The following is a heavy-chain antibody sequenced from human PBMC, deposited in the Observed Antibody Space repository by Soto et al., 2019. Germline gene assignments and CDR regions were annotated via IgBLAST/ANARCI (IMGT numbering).Heavy chain of an antibody. V-gene: IGHV4-31*03. CDR3: ARVRGSGSYAAYYFDS. J-gene: IGHJ4*01. CDR2: IHYSGST. CDR1: GGSISNGGYY. Sequence: SETLSLTCTVSGGSISNGGYYWNWVRQHPGKGLEWIGYIHYSGSTWYNPSLESRVTISVDTSKDQFSLKLRSVTAADTAVYYCARVRGSGSYAAYYFDSWGQGTLVTVSA. D-gene: IGHD3-10*01.